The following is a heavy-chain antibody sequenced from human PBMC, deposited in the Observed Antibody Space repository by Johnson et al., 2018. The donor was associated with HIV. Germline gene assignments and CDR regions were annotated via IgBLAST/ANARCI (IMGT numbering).Heavy chain of an antibody. CDR2: ISWNGGST. CDR3: ARGPYCSSSGCYGSGTYSSAFDI. Sequence: VQLVESGGGLVQPGRSLRLSCVASGFTFDDYGMHWVRQAPGKGLEWVSGISWNGGSTGYADSVKGRFTISRDNAKNSLYLQMNSLRAEDTALYYCARGPYCSSSGCYGSGTYSSAFDIWGQGTMVTVSS. D-gene: IGHD2-2*01. V-gene: IGHV3-9*01. J-gene: IGHJ3*02. CDR1: GFTFDDYG.